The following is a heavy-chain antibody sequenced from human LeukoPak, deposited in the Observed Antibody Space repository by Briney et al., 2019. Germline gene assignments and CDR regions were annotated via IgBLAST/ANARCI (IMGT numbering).Heavy chain of an antibody. CDR3: AKSPSTVTNV. D-gene: IGHD4-11*01. J-gene: IGHJ4*02. Sequence: GGSLRLSCAASGFTVSSNYMSWVRQAPGKGLEWVSAISGSGGSTYYADSVKGRFTISRDNSKNTLYLQMNSLRAEDTAVYYCAKSPSTVTNVWGQGTLVTVSS. CDR1: GFTVSSNY. V-gene: IGHV3-23*01. CDR2: ISGSGGST.